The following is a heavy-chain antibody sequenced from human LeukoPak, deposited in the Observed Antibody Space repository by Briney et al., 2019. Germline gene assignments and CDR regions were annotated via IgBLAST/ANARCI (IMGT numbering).Heavy chain of an antibody. CDR1: GGTFSSYA. CDR2: FDPEDGET. V-gene: IGHV1-24*01. J-gene: IGHJ3*02. D-gene: IGHD3-22*01. Sequence: ASVKVSCKASGGTFSSYAISWVRQAPGKGLEWMGGFDPEDGETIYAQKFQGRVTMTEDTSTDTAYMELSSLRSEDTAVYYCATTVLAFYYDSSGTSEDAFDIWGQGTMVTVSS. CDR3: ATTVLAFYYDSSGTSEDAFDI.